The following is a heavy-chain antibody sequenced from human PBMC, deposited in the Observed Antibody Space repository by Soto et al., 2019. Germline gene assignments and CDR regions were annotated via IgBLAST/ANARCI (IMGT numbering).Heavy chain of an antibody. Sequence: QVQLQQWGAGPLRPLETLSLTCGVSGGSFSGYYWAWIRQSPGKGLEWIGEINDRGSINYNPSLKSRVSISVDTSKNHYSLNLRSVTAADTAVYYCARESHDILTGPPXXXXXDXWGRXTLVTVSS. D-gene: IGHD3-9*01. CDR2: INDRGSI. J-gene: IGHJ2*01. V-gene: IGHV4-34*01. CDR1: GGSFSGYY. CDR3: ARESHDILTGPPXXXXXDX.